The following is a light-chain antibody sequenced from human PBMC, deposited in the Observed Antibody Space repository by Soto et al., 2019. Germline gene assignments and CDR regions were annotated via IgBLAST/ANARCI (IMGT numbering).Light chain of an antibody. V-gene: IGLV2-23*02. J-gene: IGLJ1*01. CDR3: CSYAGSSTLYV. Sequence: QSALTQPASVSVSPGQSITISCTGTSSDIGTYNLVSWYQQHPGKAPKLMMYEVNKRPSGVSDRFSGSKSGNTASLTISRLQAEDEADYYCCSYAGSSTLYVFGTGTKLTVL. CDR1: SSDIGTYNL. CDR2: EVN.